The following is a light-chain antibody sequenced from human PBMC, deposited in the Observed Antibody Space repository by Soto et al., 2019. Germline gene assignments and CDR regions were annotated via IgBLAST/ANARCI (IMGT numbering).Light chain of an antibody. J-gene: IGLJ2*01. CDR1: SSNIGAGYD. CDR3: QYYDSSLSVV. V-gene: IGLV1-40*01. Sequence: QSVLTQPPSVSGAPGQTVTISCTGSSSNIGAGYDVHWYQQLPGTAPKLLIYGNSNRPSGVPYRFSDSKSGTAASLAITGLQAEDEADYYCQYYDSSLSVVFGGGTKLTVL. CDR2: GNS.